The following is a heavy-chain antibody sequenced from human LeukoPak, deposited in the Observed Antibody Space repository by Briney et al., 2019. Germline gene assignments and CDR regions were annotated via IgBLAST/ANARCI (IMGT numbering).Heavy chain of an antibody. J-gene: IGHJ6*03. Sequence: GGSLRLSCAASGFTFSSYWMSWVRQAPGKGLEWVANIKQDGSEKYYVDSVKGRFTISRDNAKNSLYLQMNSLRAGDTAVYYCARLGSNYYYYMDVWGKGTTVTVSS. CDR1: GFTFSSYW. CDR3: ARLGSNYYYYMDV. CDR2: IKQDGSEK. D-gene: IGHD2-8*01. V-gene: IGHV3-7*01.